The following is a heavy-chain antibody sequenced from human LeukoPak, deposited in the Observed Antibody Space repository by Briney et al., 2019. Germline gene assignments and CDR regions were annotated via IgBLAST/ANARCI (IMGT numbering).Heavy chain of an antibody. CDR1: GGSISSGGYS. J-gene: IGHJ4*02. CDR3: ARGRKDGGNPADY. V-gene: IGHV4-30-2*01. Sequence: PSETLSLTCAVSGGSISSGGYSWSWIRQPPGKGLEWIGYIYHSGSTYYNPSLKSRVTISVDRSKNQFSLKLSSVTAADTAVYYCARGRKDGGNPADYWGQGTLVTVSS. D-gene: IGHD4-23*01. CDR2: IYHSGST.